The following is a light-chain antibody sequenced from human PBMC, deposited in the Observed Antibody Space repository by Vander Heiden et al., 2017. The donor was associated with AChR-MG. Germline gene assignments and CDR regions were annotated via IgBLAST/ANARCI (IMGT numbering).Light chain of an antibody. J-gene: IGLJ3*02. V-gene: IGLV3-10*01. Sequence: SYELTPPPSVSVSPVQTARITCSGEALPKKYAYWYQQKSGQAPVLVIYEDSKRPSGIPERFSGSSSGTMATLTISGAQVEDEADYYCYSTDSSGNHRVFGGGTKLTVL. CDR3: YSTDSSGNHRV. CDR1: ALPKKY. CDR2: EDS.